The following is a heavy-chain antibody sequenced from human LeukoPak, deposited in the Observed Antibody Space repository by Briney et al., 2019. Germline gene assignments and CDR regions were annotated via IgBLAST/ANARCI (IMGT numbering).Heavy chain of an antibody. D-gene: IGHD6-13*01. Sequence: KAGGSLRLSCAASGFTFSSYNMNWVRQAPGKGLEWVSSIRSSSSYIYYADSVKGRFTISRDNAKNSLYLQMNSLRAEDTAVYYCAKDQYNSNAFDIWGQGTMVTVSS. V-gene: IGHV3-21*01. CDR2: IRSSSSYI. J-gene: IGHJ3*02. CDR3: AKDQYNSNAFDI. CDR1: GFTFSSYN.